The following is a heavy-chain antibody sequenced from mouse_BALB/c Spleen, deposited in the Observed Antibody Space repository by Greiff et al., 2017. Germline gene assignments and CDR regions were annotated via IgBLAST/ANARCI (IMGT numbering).Heavy chain of an antibody. CDR3: ARSGGNYEDFDY. Sequence: VQLKESGGGLVQPGGSRKLSCAASGFTFSSFGMHWVRQAPEKGLEWVAYISSGSSTIYYADTVKGRFTISRDNPKNTLFLQMTSLRSEDTAMYYCARSGGNYEDFDYWGQGTTLTVSS. D-gene: IGHD2-1*01. J-gene: IGHJ2*01. CDR1: GFTFSSFG. V-gene: IGHV5-17*02. CDR2: ISSGSSTI.